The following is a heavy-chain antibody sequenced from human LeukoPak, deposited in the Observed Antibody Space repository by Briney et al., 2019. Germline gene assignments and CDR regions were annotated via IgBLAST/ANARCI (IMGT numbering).Heavy chain of an antibody. V-gene: IGHV4-31*03. Sequence: SQTLSLTCTVSGGSISSGGYHWSWIRQHPGKGLEWIGHIYNTGSTYYKPSLKSRLTISVDTSKIRFSLKLSSVTAADTAVYYCAGATALYYYDTGRYYFDSWGQGTLVTVSS. J-gene: IGHJ4*02. CDR3: AGATALYYYDTGRYYFDS. D-gene: IGHD3-16*01. CDR1: GGSISSGGYH. CDR2: IYNTGST.